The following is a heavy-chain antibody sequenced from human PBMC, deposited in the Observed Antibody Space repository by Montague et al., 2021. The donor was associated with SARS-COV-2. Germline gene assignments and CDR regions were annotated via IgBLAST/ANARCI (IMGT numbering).Heavy chain of an antibody. CDR2: IYSGGSST. D-gene: IGHD3-3*01. CDR3: AKDPHYDFWSGYYFDY. Sequence: SRRLSLAASGFTFSNYAMSWVRQAPGKGLEWVSVIYSGGSSTYYADSVKGRFTISRDNSKNTLYLQMNSLRAEDTAVYYFAKDPHYDFWSGYYFDYWGQGTLVTVSS. CDR1: GFTFSNYA. J-gene: IGHJ4*02. V-gene: IGHV3-23*03.